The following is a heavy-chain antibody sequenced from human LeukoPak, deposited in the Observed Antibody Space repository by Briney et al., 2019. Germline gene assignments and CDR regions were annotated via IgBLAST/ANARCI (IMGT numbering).Heavy chain of an antibody. CDR3: ASYSNYGSSYYFDY. V-gene: IGHV4-30-4*01. J-gene: IGHJ4*02. D-gene: IGHD4-11*01. CDR2: IYYSGST. CDR1: GGSISSGDYY. Sequence: SETLSLTCTVSGGSISSGDYYWSWIRQPPGKGLEWIGYIYYSGSTYYNPSLKSRVTISVDTSKNQFSLKLSSVTAADTAVYYCASYSNYGSSYYFDYWGQGTLVTVSS.